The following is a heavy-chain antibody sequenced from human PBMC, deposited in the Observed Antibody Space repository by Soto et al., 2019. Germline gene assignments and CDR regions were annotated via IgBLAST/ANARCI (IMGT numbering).Heavy chain of an antibody. D-gene: IGHD6-19*01. J-gene: IGHJ6*02. CDR2: IWYDGSNK. CDR3: ARVLSSGWPYYYGMDV. CDR1: GFTFSSYG. Sequence: QVQLVESGGGVVQPGRSLRLSCAASGFTFSSYGMHWVGQAPGKGLEWVAVIWYDGSNKYYADSVKGRFTISRDNSKNTLYLQMNSLRAEDTAVYYCARVLSSGWPYYYGMDVWGQGTTVTVSS. V-gene: IGHV3-33*01.